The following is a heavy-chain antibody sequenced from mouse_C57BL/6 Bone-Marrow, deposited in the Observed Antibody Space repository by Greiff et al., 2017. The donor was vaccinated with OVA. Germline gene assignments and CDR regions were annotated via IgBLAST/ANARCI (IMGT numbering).Heavy chain of an antibody. CDR2: IYIGNGYT. D-gene: IGHD1-1*01. J-gene: IGHJ4*01. Sequence: EVKVVESGAELVRPGSSVKMSCKTSGYTFTSYGINWVKQRPGQGLEWIGYIYIGNGYTEYNEKFKGKATLTSDTSSSTAYMQLSSLTSEDSAIYFCASNYGDFYAMDYWGQGTSVTVSS. V-gene: IGHV1-58*01. CDR3: ASNYGDFYAMDY. CDR1: GYTFTSYG.